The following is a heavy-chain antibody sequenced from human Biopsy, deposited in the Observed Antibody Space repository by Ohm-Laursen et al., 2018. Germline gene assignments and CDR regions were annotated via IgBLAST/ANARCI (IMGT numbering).Heavy chain of an antibody. Sequence: ATVKISCKASGYTFSGYYMHWVRQAPGQGLEWMGWINPDSGVTNYAQKFQGRVTMTRDTSISTAYMELSRLGSDDTAVYYCARDKYRSWNYFDNWGQGSLATVSS. CDR2: INPDSGVT. J-gene: IGHJ4*02. V-gene: IGHV1-2*02. CDR3: ARDKYRSWNYFDN. CDR1: GYTFSGYY. D-gene: IGHD6-19*01.